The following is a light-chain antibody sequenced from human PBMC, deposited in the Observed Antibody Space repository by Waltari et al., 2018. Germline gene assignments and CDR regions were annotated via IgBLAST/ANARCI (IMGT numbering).Light chain of an antibody. CDR1: SSDVDGFNF. J-gene: IGLJ2*01. V-gene: IGLV2-14*03. CDR3: SSYTSVNTR. CDR2: DVA. Sequence: QSALTQPASMSGSPGQSITISCTGTSSDVDGFNFVSWYQTYPGKPPNLIIYDVANRPSGVSHRFSGSRSGNTASLTISGLQAEDEADYYCSSYTSVNTRFGGGTKLTVL.